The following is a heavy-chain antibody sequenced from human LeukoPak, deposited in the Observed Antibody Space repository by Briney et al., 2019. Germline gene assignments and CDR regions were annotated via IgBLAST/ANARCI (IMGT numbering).Heavy chain of an antibody. CDR2: IRYDGSNK. Sequence: GGSLRLSCTASGLTFSNYGMHWVRQAPGKGLEWVTYIRYDGSNKYYADSVKGRFTISRDNSKNTLYLQMNSLRPEDTAVYYCARGGKIALAGTRSPQYFQHWGQGTLVTVSS. D-gene: IGHD6-19*01. CDR1: GLTFSNYG. CDR3: ARGGKIALAGTRSPQYFQH. J-gene: IGHJ1*01. V-gene: IGHV3-30*02.